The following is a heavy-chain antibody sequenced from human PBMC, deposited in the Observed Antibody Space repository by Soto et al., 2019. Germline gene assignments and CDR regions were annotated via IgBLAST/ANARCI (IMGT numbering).Heavy chain of an antibody. J-gene: IGHJ6*02. V-gene: IGHV1-8*01. CDR1: GNTFPTYD. CDR3: SKGYAMDV. Sequence: ASVKVSCKASGNTFPTYDVNWVRQATGQGLEWMGWININSGKTAYAQKFQGRFTMTRNTSINTVYMELSSLRSDETAVYYCSKGYAMDVWG. CDR2: ININSGKT.